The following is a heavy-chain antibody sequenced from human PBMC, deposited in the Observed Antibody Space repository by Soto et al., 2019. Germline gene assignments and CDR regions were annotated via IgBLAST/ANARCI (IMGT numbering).Heavy chain of an antibody. CDR1: GGSIRSGDYY. V-gene: IGHV4-30-4*01. D-gene: IGHD6-13*01. CDR3: AREIMAADHFDY. CDR2: VHSSGNT. Sequence: QIQLHESGPGLVKPSQTLSLTCTVSGGSIRSGDYYWSWIRQTPERGLEWCGYVHSSGNTFYNPSLKSRATISLDTSRNQFSLNLSSVTAADSTVYYCAREIMAADHFDYWGQGALVTVSS. J-gene: IGHJ4*02.